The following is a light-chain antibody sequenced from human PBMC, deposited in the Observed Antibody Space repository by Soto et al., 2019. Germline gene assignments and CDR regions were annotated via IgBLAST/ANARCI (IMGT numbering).Light chain of an antibody. CDR2: DAS. CDR3: LHYNKWPRWT. Sequence: EIVLTQSPCTLSLSLGERATLSCRASQSVSSSYLAWYQQKPGQAPRLLISDASNRATGIPARFSGGGSGTEFTLTISSLQSEDFAVYYCLHYNKWPRWTFGQGTKVDIK. J-gene: IGKJ1*01. V-gene: IGKV3D-15*01. CDR1: QSVSSSY.